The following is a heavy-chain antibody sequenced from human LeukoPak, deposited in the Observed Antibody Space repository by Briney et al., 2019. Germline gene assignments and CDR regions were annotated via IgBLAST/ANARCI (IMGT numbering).Heavy chain of an antibody. D-gene: IGHD3-22*01. CDR2: ISAYNGNT. J-gene: IGHJ4*02. CDR3: ARDQYYDSSGYFDY. CDR1: GYTFTSYG. Sequence: ASVKVSCKASGYTFTSYGISWVRQAPGQGLEWMGWISAYNGNTNYAQKLQGGVTMTTDTSTSTAYMELRCLRSDDTAVYYCARDQYYDSSGYFDYWGQGTLVTVSS. V-gene: IGHV1-18*01.